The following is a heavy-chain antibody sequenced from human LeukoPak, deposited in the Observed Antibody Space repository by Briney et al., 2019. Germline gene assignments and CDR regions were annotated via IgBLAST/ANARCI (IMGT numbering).Heavy chain of an antibody. Sequence: GGSLRLSCEASGFTFTDYAMTWVRQAPGKGLEWVSTISASGDTTYYADSVKGRFTISRDNSKTTLYLHMNSLRADDTAIYYCGKDRPYDYDYSTASFDYWGQGTLVTVSS. D-gene: IGHD5-12*01. CDR1: GFTFTDYA. CDR2: ISASGDTT. J-gene: IGHJ4*02. CDR3: GKDRPYDYDYSTASFDY. V-gene: IGHV3-23*01.